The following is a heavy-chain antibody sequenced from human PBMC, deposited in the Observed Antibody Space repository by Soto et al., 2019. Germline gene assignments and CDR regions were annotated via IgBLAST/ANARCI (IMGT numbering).Heavy chain of an antibody. CDR2: INPNSGGT. Sequence: ASVKVSCKASGYTFTRYYMHWVRQAPGQGLEWMGWINPNSGGTNYAQKFQGRVTMTRDTSISTAYMELSRLRSDDTAVYYCARVGGSSSAEDFQHWGQCTLVTVSS. CDR3: ARVGGSSSAEDFQH. J-gene: IGHJ1*01. V-gene: IGHV1-2*02. CDR1: GYTFTRYY. D-gene: IGHD6-6*01.